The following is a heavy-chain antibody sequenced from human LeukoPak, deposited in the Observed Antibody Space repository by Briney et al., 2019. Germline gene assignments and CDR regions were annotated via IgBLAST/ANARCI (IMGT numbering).Heavy chain of an antibody. V-gene: IGHV3-9*01. CDR2: ISWNSGSI. CDR1: GFTFDDYA. CDR3: AKSWEL. Sequence: QSGRSLRLSCAASGFTFDDYAMHWVRQAPGKGLEWVSGISWNSGSIGYADSVKGRFTISRDNAKNSLYLQMNSLRAEDTALYYCAKSWELWGQGTLVTVSS. J-gene: IGHJ4*02. D-gene: IGHD1-7*01.